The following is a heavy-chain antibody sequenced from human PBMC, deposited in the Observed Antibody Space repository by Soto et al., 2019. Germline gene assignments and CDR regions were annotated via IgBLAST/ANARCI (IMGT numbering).Heavy chain of an antibody. V-gene: IGHV1-69*04. CDR2: VNPILSMS. J-gene: IGHJ4*02. CDR1: GDTFSFYS. Sequence: QVQLVQSGAEVKRPGSSVKVSCKASGDTFSFYSINWVRQAPGLGLEWMGRVNPILSMSNYAQRFQGRVTMTAYKSTSTAYMEISGLRSEDTAMYYCATSYGSGYRAFDYWGQGALVTVSS. D-gene: IGHD3-10*01. CDR3: ATSYGSGYRAFDY.